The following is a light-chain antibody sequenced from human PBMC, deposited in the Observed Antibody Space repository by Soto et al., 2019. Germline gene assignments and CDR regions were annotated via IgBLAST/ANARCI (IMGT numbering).Light chain of an antibody. J-gene: IGKJ5*01. V-gene: IGKV3-20*01. Sequence: ENVLTQSPGTLSLSPGERATLSCRASQYVAGNYLAWYQQKPGQAPRILIYGASSRATGIPDRLSGSGSDTDFTLTISRLETEDFALYYCQQYVTSPITFGQGTRLEIK. CDR3: QQYVTSPIT. CDR1: QYVAGNY. CDR2: GAS.